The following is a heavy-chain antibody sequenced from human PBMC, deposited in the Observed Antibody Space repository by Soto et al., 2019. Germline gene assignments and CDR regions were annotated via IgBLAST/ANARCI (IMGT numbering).Heavy chain of an antibody. D-gene: IGHD4-17*01. CDR3: ARDRTLNYGDFAY. CDR2: ISYDGSHK. V-gene: IGHV3-30-3*01. CDR1: GFTFSNYA. J-gene: IGHJ4*02. Sequence: QVQLVESGGGVVQPGRSLRLSCAASGFTFSNYAMHWVRQAPGKGLEWGAAISYDGSHKYYAESVKGRFTISRDNSKDTLYLQMNSLRTDDTAVFYCARDRTLNYGDFAYWGQGTLVTVSS.